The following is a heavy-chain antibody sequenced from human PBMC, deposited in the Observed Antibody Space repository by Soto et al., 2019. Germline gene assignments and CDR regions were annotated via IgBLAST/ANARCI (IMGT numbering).Heavy chain of an antibody. J-gene: IGHJ5*02. Sequence: GGSLRLSCAASGFTFSSYSMNWVRQAPGKGLEWVSYISSSSSNIYYADSVKGRFTISRDDSRNTLYLQMNSLRAEDTAVYFCAKSAVYESLEVSNAWGQGTLVNVSS. V-gene: IGHV3-48*01. D-gene: IGHD3-9*01. CDR1: GFTFSSYS. CDR3: AKSAVYESLEVSNA. CDR2: ISSSSSNI.